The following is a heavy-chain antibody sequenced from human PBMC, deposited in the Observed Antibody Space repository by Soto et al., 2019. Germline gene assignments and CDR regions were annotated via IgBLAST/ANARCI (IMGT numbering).Heavy chain of an antibody. CDR2: IHHSGST. CDR3: ARSSGYVPGGY. CDR1: GYPISSGYY. D-gene: IGHD5-12*01. Sequence: PSETLSLTCAVSGYPISSGYYWGWIRQPPGKGLEWIGIIHHSGSTYYNPSLRSRITISVDTSKNQFSLKTPSVTAADTAVYYCARSSGYVPGGYWGQGILVTVSS. J-gene: IGHJ4*02. V-gene: IGHV4-38-2*01.